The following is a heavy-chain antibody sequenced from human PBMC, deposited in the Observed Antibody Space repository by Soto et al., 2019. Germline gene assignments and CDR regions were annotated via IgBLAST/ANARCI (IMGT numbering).Heavy chain of an antibody. V-gene: IGHV4-59*01. CDR3: ARVAIAVADYWFDP. J-gene: IGHJ5*02. CDR1: GGSISSNH. CDR2: ILYSGSA. D-gene: IGHD6-19*01. Sequence: LSLTCTVSGGSISSNHWSWIRQSPGKGLEWVGYILYSGSASYNPSLQSRVTISLDTSKNQISLKLNSVTAADTAVYFCARVAIAVADYWFDPWGQGTLVTVYS.